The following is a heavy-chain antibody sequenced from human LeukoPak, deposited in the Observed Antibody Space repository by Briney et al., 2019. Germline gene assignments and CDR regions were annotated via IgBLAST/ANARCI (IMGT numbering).Heavy chain of an antibody. CDR3: ARDDWELLQGIDY. Sequence: GGSLRLSCAASGFTFSSYSMNWVRQAPGKGLEWVSSISSSSSYIYYADSVKGRFTISRDNAKNSLYLQMNSLRAEDTAVYYCARDDWELLQGIDYWGQGTLVTVSS. D-gene: IGHD1-26*01. V-gene: IGHV3-21*01. J-gene: IGHJ4*02. CDR2: ISSSSSYI. CDR1: GFTFSSYS.